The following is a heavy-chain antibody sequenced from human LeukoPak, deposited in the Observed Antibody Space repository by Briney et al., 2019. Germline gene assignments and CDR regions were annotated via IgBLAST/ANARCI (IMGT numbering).Heavy chain of an antibody. CDR1: GGSISSYY. J-gene: IGHJ6*02. CDR2: IYYSGST. CDR3: ARGSWLVYYYGMDV. V-gene: IGHV4-59*01. Sequence: SETLSLTCTVSGGSISSYYWSWIRQPPGKGLEWIGYIYYSGSTNYNPSLKSRVTITVDTSKNQFSLKLSSVTAADTAVYYCARGSWLVYYYGMDVWGQGTTVTVSS. D-gene: IGHD6-19*01.